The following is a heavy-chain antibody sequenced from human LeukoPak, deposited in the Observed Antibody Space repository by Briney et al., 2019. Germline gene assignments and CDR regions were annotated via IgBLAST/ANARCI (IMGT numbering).Heavy chain of an antibody. CDR2: INNNGGST. V-gene: IGHV3-64*01. D-gene: IGHD5-18*01. CDR1: GSTFSLYG. J-gene: IGHJ4*02. CDR3: ARGRGYSYGYGVDY. Sequence: GGSLRLSCAASGSTFSLYGMHWVRQAPGKGLEYVSGINNNGGSTYYANSVKGRFTISRDNSKNTLYLQMGSLRAEDMAVYYCARGRGYSYGYGVDYWGQGILVTVSS.